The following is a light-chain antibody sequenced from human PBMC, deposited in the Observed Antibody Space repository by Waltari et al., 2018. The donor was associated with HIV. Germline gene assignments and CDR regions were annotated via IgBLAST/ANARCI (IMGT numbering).Light chain of an antibody. CDR1: RSNIGSNY. V-gene: IGLV1-47*01. Sequence: QSVLTQPPSASGTPGQRVTISCSGSRSNIGSNYVYWYQQLPGTAPKLHFYRKNERPSGVPDLFSGSKAGTAASLAISGVRSEDEADYYCATWDDSLNVLFGGGTKLTVL. J-gene: IGLJ3*02. CDR2: RKN. CDR3: ATWDDSLNVL.